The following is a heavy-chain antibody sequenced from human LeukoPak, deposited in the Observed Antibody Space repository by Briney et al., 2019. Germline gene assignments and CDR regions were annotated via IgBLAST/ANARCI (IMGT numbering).Heavy chain of an antibody. CDR1: GFTFRSDS. V-gene: IGHV3-21*01. J-gene: IGHJ4*02. D-gene: IGHD4-17*01. CDR2: ITSSGSHM. Sequence: GGSLRLSCAASGFTFRSDSMNWVRQAPGKRLEWLSSITSSGSHMYYVDSVKGRFTISRDNAKSSLYLQMNSLSAEDTAVYYCASFMTTVTIPDYWGQGTLVTVSS. CDR3: ASFMTTVTIPDY.